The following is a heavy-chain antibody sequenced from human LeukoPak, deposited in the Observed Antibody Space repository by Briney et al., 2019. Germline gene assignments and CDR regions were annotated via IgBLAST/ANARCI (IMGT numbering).Heavy chain of an antibody. Sequence: AETLSLTCSVSGGSISSHNHHWDWIRQPPGNGLEWIGSIHHSGATYSNPSLRSRLTLSVDLSKNHFSLNLSSVTAADTAVYYCARRDNSFDSWGPGTQVTVSS. CDR1: GGSISSHNHH. V-gene: IGHV4-39*02. D-gene: IGHD5-24*01. J-gene: IGHJ4*02. CDR3: ARRDNSFDS. CDR2: IHHSGAT.